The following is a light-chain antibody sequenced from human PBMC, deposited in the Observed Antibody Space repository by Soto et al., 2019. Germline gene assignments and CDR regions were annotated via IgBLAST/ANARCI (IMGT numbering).Light chain of an antibody. J-gene: IGLJ2*01. V-gene: IGLV2-14*01. CDR1: SSDVGGYNY. CDR2: EVS. CDR3: SSYTSSSTPVV. Sequence: QSALAQPASVSGSPGQSITISCTGTSSDVGGYNYVSWYQQHPGKAPKLMIYEVSNRPSGVSNRFSGSKPGNTASLTISGLQAEDEADYYCSSYTSSSTPVVFGGGTQPNVL.